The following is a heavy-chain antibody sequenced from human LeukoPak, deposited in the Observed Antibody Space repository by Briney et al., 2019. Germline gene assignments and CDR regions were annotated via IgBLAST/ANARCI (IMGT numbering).Heavy chain of an antibody. CDR2: IYYSGST. CDR3: ARSGYSYGQEGVYFDY. J-gene: IGHJ4*02. D-gene: IGHD5-18*01. V-gene: IGHV4-31*03. Sequence: PSQTLSLTCTVSGGSISSGGYYWSWIRQHPGKGLEWIGYIYYSGSTYYNPSLKSRVTISVDASKNQFSLKLSSVTAADTAVYYCARSGYSYGQEGVYFDYWGQGTLVTVSS. CDR1: GGSISSGGYY.